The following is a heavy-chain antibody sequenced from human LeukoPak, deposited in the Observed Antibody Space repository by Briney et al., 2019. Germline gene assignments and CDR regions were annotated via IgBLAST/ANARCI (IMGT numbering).Heavy chain of an antibody. CDR1: GLTFSNYS. J-gene: IGHJ4*02. CDR2: TSGSGGST. D-gene: IGHD3-3*01. V-gene: IGHV3-23*01. Sequence: GGSLRLSCAASGLTFSNYSMTWVRRAPGKGLEWVSATSGSGGSTYYADSVKGRFTISRDNSKNTLYLQMNSLRAEDTAVYYCAKDSGSSRFLEGLLLGDFDYGGQGTLVTVSS. CDR3: AKDSGSSRFLEGLLLGDFDY.